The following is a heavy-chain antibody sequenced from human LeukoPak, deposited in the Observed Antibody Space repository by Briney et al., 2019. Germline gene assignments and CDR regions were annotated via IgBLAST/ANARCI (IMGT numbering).Heavy chain of an antibody. Sequence: GGSLRLSCAASGFTFSTYSMSWVRQAPGKGLDWVASINQDGSAEYYVDSVRGRFTISRDNAKNSLYLQVNSLKVDDTAVYYCVRLFGGVTTFDYWGQGTLVTVSS. D-gene: IGHD4-17*01. CDR2: INQDGSAE. CDR1: GFTFSTYS. V-gene: IGHV3-7*01. CDR3: VRLFGGVTTFDY. J-gene: IGHJ4*02.